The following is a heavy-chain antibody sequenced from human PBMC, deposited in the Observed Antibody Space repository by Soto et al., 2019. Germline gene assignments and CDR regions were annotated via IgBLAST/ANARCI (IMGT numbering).Heavy chain of an antibody. D-gene: IGHD1-26*01. J-gene: IGHJ6*02. V-gene: IGHV3-33*01. Sequence: QVQLVESGGGVVQPGRSLRLSCAASGFTFSNYGMHWVRQAPGKGLEWVAIIWHDGNNKYYADSVRGRFIISRDNSKNRLYLQMNTLRAEDTAVYYCASDLVGASDSSGLDVCGQGTPVTVSS. CDR1: GFTFSNYG. CDR2: IWHDGNNK. CDR3: ASDLVGASDSSGLDV.